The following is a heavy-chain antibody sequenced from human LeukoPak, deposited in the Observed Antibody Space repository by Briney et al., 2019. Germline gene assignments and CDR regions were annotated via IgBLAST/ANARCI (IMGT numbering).Heavy chain of an antibody. CDR1: GGTFSSYA. J-gene: IGHJ4*02. D-gene: IGHD6-19*01. V-gene: IGHV1-69*05. CDR2: IIPIFGTA. Sequence: SVKVSCXASGGTFSSYAISWVRQAPGQGLAWMVRIIPIFGTANYAQKFQGRVTITTDESTSTAYMELSSLRSEDTAVYYCAREARIAVAGAEFDYWGQGTLVTVSS. CDR3: AREARIAVAGAEFDY.